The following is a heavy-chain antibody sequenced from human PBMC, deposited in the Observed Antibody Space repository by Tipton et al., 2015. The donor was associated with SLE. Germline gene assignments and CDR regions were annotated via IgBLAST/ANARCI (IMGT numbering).Heavy chain of an antibody. CDR3: AREVVVPAAIRDSYIMAV. J-gene: IGHJ6*02. V-gene: IGHV3-74*01. Sequence: SLRLSCAASGFTFSSYWMHWVRQAPGKGLGWVSHINSDGSTTSYADSVKGRFTISRDNAKNTLYLQMNSLRAEDTAVYFCAREVVVPAAIRDSYIMAVWGQGATVTVSS. CDR2: INSDGSTT. CDR1: GFTFSSYW. D-gene: IGHD2-2*01.